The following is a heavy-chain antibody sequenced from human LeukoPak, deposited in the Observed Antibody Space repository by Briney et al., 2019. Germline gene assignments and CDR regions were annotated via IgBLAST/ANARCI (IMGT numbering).Heavy chain of an antibody. Sequence: PGGSLRLSCAASGFTFSSYWMHWVRQAPGKGLVWFSRINSDGSSTSYADSVKGRFTISRDNAKNTLYLQMNSLRAEDTAVYYCARGSSAGTGYYYYGMDFWGQGTTVTVSS. CDR2: INSDGSST. D-gene: IGHD6-19*01. J-gene: IGHJ6*02. V-gene: IGHV3-74*01. CDR3: ARGSSAGTGYYYYGMDF. CDR1: GFTFSSYW.